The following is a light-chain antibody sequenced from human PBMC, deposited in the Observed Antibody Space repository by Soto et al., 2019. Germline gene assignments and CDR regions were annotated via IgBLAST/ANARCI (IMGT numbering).Light chain of an antibody. J-gene: IGKJ2*01. Sequence: EIVLTQSPGTLSLSPGERATLSCRASQSVSSSYLAWYQQKPAQAPRLLIYSTSIRATGIPDWFSGSGSGTYFTLSISRLEPDDFAVYFCQQYGSQYIFGQGTKLEIE. CDR3: QQYGSQYI. CDR2: STS. V-gene: IGKV3-20*01. CDR1: QSVSSSY.